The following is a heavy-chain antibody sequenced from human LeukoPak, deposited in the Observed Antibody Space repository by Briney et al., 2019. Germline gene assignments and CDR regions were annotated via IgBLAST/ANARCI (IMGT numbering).Heavy chain of an antibody. CDR2: IYHSGST. J-gene: IGHJ6*03. D-gene: IGHD2-2*01. Sequence: SETLSLTCTVSGGSISSGGYYWSWIRQPPGKGLEWIGYIYHSGSTYYNPSLKSRVTISVDRSKNQFSLKLSSVTAADTAVYYCATPAAQQDYYYYYMDVWGKGTTVTVSS. V-gene: IGHV4-30-2*01. CDR1: GGSISSGGYY. CDR3: ATPAAQQDYYYYYMDV.